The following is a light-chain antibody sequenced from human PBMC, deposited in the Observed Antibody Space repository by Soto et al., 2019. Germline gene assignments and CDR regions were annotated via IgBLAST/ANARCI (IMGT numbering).Light chain of an antibody. CDR2: DVS. V-gene: IGLV2-14*01. Sequence: QSALTQPASVSGSPGQSITISCTGTSSDVGGYNYVSWYQQHPGKAPKLMIYDVSNRPSGVSNRFSGSKSGNTASLTISGLQAEDEADYSCSSYTSSSTPVVFGGGTLLTVL. CDR3: SSYTSSSTPVV. J-gene: IGLJ2*01. CDR1: SSDVGGYNY.